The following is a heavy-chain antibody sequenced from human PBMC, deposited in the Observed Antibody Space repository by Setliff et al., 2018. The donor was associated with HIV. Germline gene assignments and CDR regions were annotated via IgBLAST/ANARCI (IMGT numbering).Heavy chain of an antibody. CDR2: MSYSGST. D-gene: IGHD5-12*01. Sequence: PSETLSLTCTVSNDSITSSNYYWGWIRQPPGKGLEWIGTMSYSGSTHYNPSLKSRVTISVDTSKNQFSLQLSSVTAADTAVHYCARIPWVATLWGGAFDLWGHGTMVTVSS. CDR1: NDSITSSNYY. V-gene: IGHV4-39*07. J-gene: IGHJ3*01. CDR3: ARIPWVATLWGGAFDL.